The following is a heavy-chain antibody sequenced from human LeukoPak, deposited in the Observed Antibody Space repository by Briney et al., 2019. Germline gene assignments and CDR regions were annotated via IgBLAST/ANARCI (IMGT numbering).Heavy chain of an antibody. J-gene: IGHJ4*02. CDR3: ARDAAEYYYDSSGYDY. Sequence: GGSLRLSCAASGFAVSTKYMSWVRQAPGKGLECVSLMYSDANTYYADSVKGRFTISRDNSRNTLYLQMNSLRAEDTAVYYCARDAAEYYYDSSGYDYWGQGTLVTVSS. V-gene: IGHV3-66*01. CDR2: MYSDANT. D-gene: IGHD3-22*01. CDR1: GFAVSTKY.